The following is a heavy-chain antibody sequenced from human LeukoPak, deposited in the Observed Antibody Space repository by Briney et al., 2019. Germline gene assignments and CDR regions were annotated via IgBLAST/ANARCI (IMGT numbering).Heavy chain of an antibody. J-gene: IGHJ5*02. CDR1: GFTFSSYG. Sequence: PGRSLRLSCAASGFTFSSYGMHWVRQAPGKGLEWVAVIWYDGSNKYYADSVKGRFTISRDNSKNTLYLQMNSLRAEDTAVYYCARVSCSGGSCYPGWFDPWGQGTLVTVSS. V-gene: IGHV3-33*01. CDR3: ARVSCSGGSCYPGWFDP. D-gene: IGHD2-15*01. CDR2: IWYDGSNK.